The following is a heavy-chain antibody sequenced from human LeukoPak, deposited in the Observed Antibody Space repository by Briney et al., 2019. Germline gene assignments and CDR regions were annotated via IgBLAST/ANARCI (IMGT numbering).Heavy chain of an antibody. V-gene: IGHV4-38-2*01. CDR3: ARLWRAAIDY. Sequence: SETLSLTCAVSGYSISSGYYWGWIRQPPGKGLEWIGSIYHSGSTYYNPSLKSRVTISVDTSRNQFSLKLSSVTAADTAVYYCARLWRAAIDYGGQGTLVTVSP. CDR1: GYSISSGYY. J-gene: IGHJ4*02. D-gene: IGHD1-1*01. CDR2: IYHSGST.